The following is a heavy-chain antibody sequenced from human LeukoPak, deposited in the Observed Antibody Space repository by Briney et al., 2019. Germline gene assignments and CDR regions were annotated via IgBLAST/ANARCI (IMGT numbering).Heavy chain of an antibody. J-gene: IGHJ4*02. CDR2: IYYSGGT. Sequence: SETLSLTCTVSGGSISSSSYYWGSIRQPPGEWLVYIGSIYYSGGTYYNPSLKSRVTISVDTSKNQFSLTLSSVTAADTAVYYCARQDYGGNIDYWGQGTLVTVSS. V-gene: IGHV4-39*01. CDR1: GGSISSSSYY. D-gene: IGHD4-23*01. CDR3: ARQDYGGNIDY.